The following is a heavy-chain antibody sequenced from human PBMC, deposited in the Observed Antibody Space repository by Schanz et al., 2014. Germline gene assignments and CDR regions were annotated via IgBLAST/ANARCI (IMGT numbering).Heavy chain of an antibody. V-gene: IGHV3-23*01. J-gene: IGHJ4*02. CDR2: INTGVNT. D-gene: IGHD5-12*01. CDR3: ARKVVATIGGYYDN. CDR1: GFTFGDYA. Sequence: EVQLLESGGGLVQPGGSLRLSCAASGFTFGDYAMTWVRQAPGKGLEWVSAINTGVNTYYADSVRGRFTMSRDNSKNTLFLQMNSLRAEDTAVYYCARKVVATIGGYYDNWGQGTLGIVSS.